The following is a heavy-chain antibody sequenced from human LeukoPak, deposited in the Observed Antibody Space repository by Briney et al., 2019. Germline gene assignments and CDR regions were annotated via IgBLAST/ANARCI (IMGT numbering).Heavy chain of an antibody. CDR1: GFTFSSYT. V-gene: IGHV3-64D*09. Sequence: GGSLRLSCSVSGFTFSSYTMHWVRQAPGKGLEYVSSINVNGGRTYYADSVKGRFTISRDNSKNTLYLQMSSLRPEDTAVYYCVKDKWIDHWGQGTLVTVSS. J-gene: IGHJ4*02. D-gene: IGHD2-8*01. CDR2: INVNGGRT. CDR3: VKDKWIDH.